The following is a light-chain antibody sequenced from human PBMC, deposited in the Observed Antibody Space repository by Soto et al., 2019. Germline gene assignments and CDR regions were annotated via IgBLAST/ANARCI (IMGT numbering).Light chain of an antibody. CDR2: DAS. CDR1: QSISSW. Sequence: DIQMTQSPSTLSASVGDRVTITCRASQSISSWLDWYQQKPGKAPKLLIYDASSLESGVPSRFSGSGSGTAFPLTISRQQPDVSTTYYYQHYNSYSTFGQGTKLEIK. V-gene: IGKV1-5*01. CDR3: QHYNSYST. J-gene: IGKJ2*01.